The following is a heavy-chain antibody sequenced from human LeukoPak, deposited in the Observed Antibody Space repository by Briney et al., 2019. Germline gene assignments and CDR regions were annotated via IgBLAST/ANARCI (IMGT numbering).Heavy chain of an antibody. D-gene: IGHD2-15*01. CDR3: ARGYCSGGSCYLDY. J-gene: IGHJ4*02. V-gene: IGHV1-69*01. CDR2: IIPIFGTA. Sequence: IIPIFGTANYAQKFQGRVTITADESTSTAYMELSSLRSEDTAVYYCARGYCSGGSCYLDYWGQGTLVTVSS.